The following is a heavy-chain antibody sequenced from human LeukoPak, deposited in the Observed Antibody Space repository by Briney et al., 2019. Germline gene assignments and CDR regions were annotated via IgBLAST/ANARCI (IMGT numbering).Heavy chain of an antibody. Sequence: SETLSLTCTVSGGSVSSGSYYWSWIRQPPGKGLEWIGYIYYSGSTNYNPSLKSRVTISVDTSKNQFSLKLSSVTAADTAVYYCARASPVTRTPGVWGQGTTVTVSS. CDR2: IYYSGST. CDR1: GGSVSSGSYY. V-gene: IGHV4-61*01. CDR3: ARASPVTRTPGV. D-gene: IGHD4-11*01. J-gene: IGHJ6*02.